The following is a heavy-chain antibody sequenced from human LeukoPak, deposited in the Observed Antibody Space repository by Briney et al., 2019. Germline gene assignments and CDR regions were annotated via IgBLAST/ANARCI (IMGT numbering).Heavy chain of an antibody. CDR3: AGGYTMVQGTDY. CDR2: INHSGST. J-gene: IGHJ4*02. V-gene: IGHV4-34*01. D-gene: IGHD3-10*01. Sequence: KPSETLSLTCAVYGGSFSGYYWSWIRQPPGKGLEWIGEINHSGSTNYNPSLKSRVTISVDTSKNQFSLKLSSVTAADTAVYYCAGGYTMVQGTDYWGQGTLVTVSS. CDR1: GGSFSGYY.